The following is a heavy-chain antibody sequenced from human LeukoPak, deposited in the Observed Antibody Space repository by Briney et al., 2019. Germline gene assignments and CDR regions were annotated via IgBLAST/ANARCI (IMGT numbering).Heavy chain of an antibody. V-gene: IGHV6-1*01. CDR1: GDSVSSNSAA. CDR3: ARDTGVRPRVAHFYF. Sequence: SRTLSLTCAISGDSVSSNSAAWHWLRQSPSRGLEWLGRTYYRSRWYNDYPLSVKSRITVKPDTSKNQHSLQLNSVTPEDTAVYYRARDTGVRPRVAHFYFWGEGTLVTVSS. CDR2: TYYRSRWYN. J-gene: IGHJ4*02. D-gene: IGHD1-14*01.